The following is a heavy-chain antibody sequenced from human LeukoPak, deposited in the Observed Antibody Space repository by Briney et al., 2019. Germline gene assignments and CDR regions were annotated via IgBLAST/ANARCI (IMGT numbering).Heavy chain of an antibody. CDR3: ARDPPGIAVASHFDY. Sequence: PSETLSLTCTVSGGSISSYYWSWIRQPAGKGLEWIGRIYTSGSTNYDPSLKSRVTMPVDTSKNQFSLKLSSVTAADTAVYYCARDPPGIAVASHFDYWGQGTLVTVSS. J-gene: IGHJ4*02. CDR1: GGSISSYY. D-gene: IGHD6-19*01. CDR2: IYTSGST. V-gene: IGHV4-4*07.